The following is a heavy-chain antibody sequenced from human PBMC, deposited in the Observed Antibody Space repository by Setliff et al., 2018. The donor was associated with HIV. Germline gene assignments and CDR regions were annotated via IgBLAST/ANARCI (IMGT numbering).Heavy chain of an antibody. V-gene: IGHV1-2*02. CDR3: ARDHVVCSGGTCRSDDPYYYYYMNV. Sequence: ASVKVSCKTSGYMFNIYYMHWVRQVPGQGLEWMGWSNPNTGGTKYAQKFQGRVTMTMDTSTTTAYKELSGLKSDDTAVYYCARDHVVCSGGTCRSDDPYYYYYMNVWGQGTTVTVSS. CDR1: GYMFNIYY. D-gene: IGHD2-15*01. J-gene: IGHJ6*03. CDR2: SNPNTGGT.